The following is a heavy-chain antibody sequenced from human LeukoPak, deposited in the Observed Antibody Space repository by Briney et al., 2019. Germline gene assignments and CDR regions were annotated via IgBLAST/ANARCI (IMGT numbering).Heavy chain of an antibody. D-gene: IGHD5-18*01. Sequence: PGGSLRLSCAASGFTFSSYAMSWVRQAPGKGLEWVSYISSSSSTIYYADSVKGRFTISRDNAKNSLYLQMNSLRAEDTAVYYCAREQRYSYGKNFDYWGEGTLVTVSS. CDR3: AREQRYSYGKNFDY. CDR2: ISSSSSTI. V-gene: IGHV3-48*01. J-gene: IGHJ4*02. CDR1: GFTFSSYA.